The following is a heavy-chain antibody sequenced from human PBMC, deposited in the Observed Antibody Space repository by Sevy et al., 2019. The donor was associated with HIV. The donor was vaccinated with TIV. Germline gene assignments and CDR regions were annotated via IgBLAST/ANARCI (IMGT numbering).Heavy chain of an antibody. CDR2: IKQDGSEK. V-gene: IGHV3-7*01. CDR1: GFTFSSYW. J-gene: IGHJ1*01. Sequence: GESLKISCAASGFTFSSYWMSWVRQAPGKGLEWVANIKQDGSEKYYVDSVKGRFTISRDNAKNSLYLQMNSLRAEDTTVYYCARDWEYFQHWGQGTLVTVSS. CDR3: ARDWEYFQH.